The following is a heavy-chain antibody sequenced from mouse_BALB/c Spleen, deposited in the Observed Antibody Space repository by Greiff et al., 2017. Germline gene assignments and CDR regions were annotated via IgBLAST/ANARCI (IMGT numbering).Heavy chain of an antibody. J-gene: IGHJ4*01. CDR2: ISDGGSYT. V-gene: IGHV5-4*02. CDR1: GFTFSDYY. Sequence: EVHLVESGGGLVKPGGSLKLSCAASGFTFSDYYMYWVRQTPEKRLEWVATISDGGSYTYYPDSVKGRFTISRDNAKNNLYLQMSSLKSEDTAMYYCARDQGNYDYAMDYWGQGTSVTVSS. D-gene: IGHD2-1*01. CDR3: ARDQGNYDYAMDY.